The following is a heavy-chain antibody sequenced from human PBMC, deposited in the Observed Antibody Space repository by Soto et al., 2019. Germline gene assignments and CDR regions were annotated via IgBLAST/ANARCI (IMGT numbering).Heavy chain of an antibody. Sequence: QVQLVEPGGGVVQPGRSLRLSCAASGFTLSDYGMHWVRQAPGKGLEWVAMISHDGTTKYWADSEKGRFTISRDNSKNALYLQMNSLRAEDTAVYYCAKDRRDGEYNSVYDFWGQGALVTVSS. CDR3: AKDRRDGEYNSVYDF. CDR2: ISHDGTTK. J-gene: IGHJ4*02. CDR1: GFTLSDYG. D-gene: IGHD1-1*01. V-gene: IGHV3-30*18.